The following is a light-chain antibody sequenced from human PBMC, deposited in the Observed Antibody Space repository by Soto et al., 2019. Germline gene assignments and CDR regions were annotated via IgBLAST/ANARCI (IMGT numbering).Light chain of an antibody. V-gene: IGKV1-17*01. CDR1: QGIRSE. CDR3: QYYNNWLST. CDR2: AAS. Sequence: DIQMTQSPSSLSTSVGDRVTITCRASQGIRSELGWYQQKPGKAPKRLISAASTLQSGVPSRFSGSGSGTEFTLTISSLQSEDFTIYYCQYYNNWLSTFGGGTKVDIK. J-gene: IGKJ4*01.